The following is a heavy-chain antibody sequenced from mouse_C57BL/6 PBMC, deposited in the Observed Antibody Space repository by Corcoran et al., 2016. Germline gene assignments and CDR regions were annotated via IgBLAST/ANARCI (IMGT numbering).Heavy chain of an antibody. CDR2: VYPYNGGT. V-gene: IGHV1-36*01. CDR1: GFTFTDYY. J-gene: IGHJ1*03. D-gene: IGHD2-5*01. Sequence: EVQLQQSGPVLVKPGPSVKISCKASGFTFTDYYMHWVKQSHGKSLEWIGRVYPYNGGTSYNQKFKGKATLPVDTSSSTAYMELNSLTSEDSAVYDWASSNYEGYFDVWGTGTTVTVSS. CDR3: ASSNYEGYFDV.